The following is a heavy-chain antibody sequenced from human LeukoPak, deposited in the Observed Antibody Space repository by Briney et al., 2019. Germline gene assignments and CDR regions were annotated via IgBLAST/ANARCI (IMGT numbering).Heavy chain of an antibody. CDR2: IYYSGST. CDR3: ARRIWGAGPSNYFDY. J-gene: IGHJ4*02. CDR1: GGSISSSSYY. D-gene: IGHD1-26*01. Sequence: SETLSLTCTVSGGSISSSSYYWGWIRQSPGKGLEWIANIYYSGSTNYNPSLKSRVTISVDKSKNQFSLKLSSVTAADTAVYYCARRIWGAGPSNYFDYWGQGTLVTVSS. V-gene: IGHV4-39*07.